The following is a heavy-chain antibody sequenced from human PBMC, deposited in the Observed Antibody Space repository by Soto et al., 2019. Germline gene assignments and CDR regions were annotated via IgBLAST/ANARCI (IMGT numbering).Heavy chain of an antibody. Sequence: SVKVSCKASGGTFSSYAISWVRQAPGQGLEWMGGIIPIFGTANYAQKFQGRVTITADESTSTAYMELSSLRSEDTAVYYCARDRLDNAGMDVWGQGTTVTVSS. CDR1: GGTFSSYA. J-gene: IGHJ6*02. CDR3: ARDRLDNAGMDV. CDR2: IIPIFGTA. V-gene: IGHV1-69*13. D-gene: IGHD5-12*01.